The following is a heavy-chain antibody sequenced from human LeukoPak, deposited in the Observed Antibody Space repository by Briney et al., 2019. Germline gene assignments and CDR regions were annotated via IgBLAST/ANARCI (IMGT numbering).Heavy chain of an antibody. Sequence: PSKTLSLACAVYGGSFSGYYWSWIRQPPGKGLEWIGSIYYSGSTYYNPSLKSRVTISVDTSKNQFSLKLSSVTAADTAVYYCARHRLWFGELTVFDYWGQGTLVTVSS. V-gene: IGHV4-34*01. J-gene: IGHJ4*02. CDR1: GGSFSGYY. CDR2: IYYSGST. CDR3: ARHRLWFGELTVFDY. D-gene: IGHD3-10*01.